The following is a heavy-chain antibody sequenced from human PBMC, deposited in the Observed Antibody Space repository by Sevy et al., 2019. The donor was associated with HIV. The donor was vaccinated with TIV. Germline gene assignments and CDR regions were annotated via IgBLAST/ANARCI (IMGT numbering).Heavy chain of an antibody. Sequence: ASVKVSCKASGYTFTNYHITWVRQAPGQGLEWMGWITPNNGNTNYAQRLRGRVTMTKDTSTSTAYMELRSLRSDDTAVYYCARAPSGSQGPGQYFHHWGQGTLVTVSS. CDR2: ITPNNGNT. D-gene: IGHD1-26*01. J-gene: IGHJ1*01. V-gene: IGHV1-18*01. CDR1: GYTFTNYH. CDR3: ARAPSGSQGPGQYFHH.